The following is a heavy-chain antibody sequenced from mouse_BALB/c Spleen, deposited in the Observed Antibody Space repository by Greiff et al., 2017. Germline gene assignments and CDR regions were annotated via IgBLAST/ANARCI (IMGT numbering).Heavy chain of an antibody. D-gene: IGHD1-1*01. CDR3: TRDGYYGSKTY. CDR1: GYTFTDYE. CDR2: IDPETGGT. J-gene: IGHJ3*01. V-gene: IGHV1-15*01. Sequence: VQLQQSGAELVRPGASVTLSCKASGYTFTDYEMHWVKQTPVHGLEWIGAIDPETGGTAYNQKFKGKATLTADKSSSTAYMELRSLTSEDSAVYYCTRDGYYGSKTYWGQGTLVTVSA.